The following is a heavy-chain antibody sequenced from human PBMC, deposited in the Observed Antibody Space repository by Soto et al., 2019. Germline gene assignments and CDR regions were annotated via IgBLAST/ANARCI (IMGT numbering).Heavy chain of an antibody. V-gene: IGHV2-5*02. Sequence: QITLKESGPPLVRPTQTLTLTCTFSGFSLSTTGVGVGWXRQPPGKALEWLALIYWDDDKRYSPSLKSRLTITKXXXXXXXXXXXXXXXXXXXXXXXXXQRLRXXXXGRERANYFDPWGQGTLVTVSS. CDR3: XQRLRXXXXGRERANYFDP. CDR1: GFSLSTTGVG. CDR2: IYWDDDK. D-gene: IGHD1-7*01. J-gene: IGHJ5*02.